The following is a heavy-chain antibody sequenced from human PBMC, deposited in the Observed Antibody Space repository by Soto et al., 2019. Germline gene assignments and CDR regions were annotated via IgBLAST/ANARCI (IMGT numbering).Heavy chain of an antibody. CDR3: ARVLEGYYDSSGYYYAPLYYYYGMDV. Sequence: SVKVSCKASGGTFSSYTISWVRQAPGQGLEWMGRIIPILGIANYAQKLQGRVTITADKSTSTAYKELSNLRSEDTAVYYCARVLEGYYDSSGYYYAPLYYYYGMDVWG. J-gene: IGHJ6*02. V-gene: IGHV1-69*02. CDR1: GGTFSSYT. D-gene: IGHD3-22*01. CDR2: IIPILGIA.